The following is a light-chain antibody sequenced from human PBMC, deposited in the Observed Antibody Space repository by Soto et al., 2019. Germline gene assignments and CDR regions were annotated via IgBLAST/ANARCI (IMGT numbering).Light chain of an antibody. CDR2: RAS. Sequence: DIQMTQSPSTLSASTGDRVTITCRASQSIGNWLAWYQQKPGQGPNLLIYRASSLESGVPSRFSGSGSGTEFTLTISSLQPDDFATYYCQQYYNYWTFGQGTKVDIK. CDR1: QSIGNW. V-gene: IGKV1-5*03. J-gene: IGKJ1*01. CDR3: QQYYNYWT.